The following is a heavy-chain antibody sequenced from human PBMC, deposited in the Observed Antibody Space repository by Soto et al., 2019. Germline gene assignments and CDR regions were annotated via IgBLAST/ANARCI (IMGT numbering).Heavy chain of an antibody. CDR1: GIRFSRYS. CDR2: ISIDVSRK. Sequence: GVLRIPCSGSGIRFSRYSIPLGRHAPRKGLETVFFISIDVSRKHYADSVKGRFTISRDNSKNTAYLQMSSLRPEDTAVSYCVKGEYYYDGSAYYPFDYWGKGRMVTVSS. D-gene: IGHD3-22*01. CDR3: VKGEYYYDGSAYYPFDY. J-gene: IGHJ4*02. V-gene: IGHV3-64D*06.